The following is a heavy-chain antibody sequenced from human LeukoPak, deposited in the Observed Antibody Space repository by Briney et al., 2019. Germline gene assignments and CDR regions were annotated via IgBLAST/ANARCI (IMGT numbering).Heavy chain of an antibody. J-gene: IGHJ5*02. CDR1: GGSFSGYY. V-gene: IGHV4-34*01. Sequence: SETLSLTCAVYGGSFSGYYWSWVRQPPGKGLEGMGEISYIGSTNYNTSLESRVTISVDTSKDQFSLKLSSVTAADTAVYYCERGRWEVRFDPWGQGTLVTVSS. CDR3: ERGRWEVRFDP. D-gene: IGHD1-26*01. CDR2: ISYIGST.